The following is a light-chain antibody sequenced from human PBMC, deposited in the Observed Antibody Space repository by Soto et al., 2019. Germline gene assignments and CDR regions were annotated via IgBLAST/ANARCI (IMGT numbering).Light chain of an antibody. CDR2: QVT. CDR3: NSYSSTNFYV. CDR1: SSDVGAYNF. V-gene: IGLV2-14*01. J-gene: IGLJ1*01. Sequence: QSALTQPASVSGSPGQSITISCTGTSSDVGAYNFVSWHQQHPGKAPKLMIYQVTSRASGVSHRFSGSKSGNTASLTISGLQPEDEAEYYCNSYSSTNFYVFGTGTKLTVL.